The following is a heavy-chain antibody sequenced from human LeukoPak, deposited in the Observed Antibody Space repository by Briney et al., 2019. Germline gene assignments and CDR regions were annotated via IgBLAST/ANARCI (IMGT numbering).Heavy chain of an antibody. CDR3: ARVEQLVRYYYYYMDV. V-gene: IGHV1-18*01. D-gene: IGHD6-6*01. J-gene: IGHJ6*03. CDR2: ISAYNGNT. Sequence: ASVKVSCKASGYTFTSYGISWVRQAPGQGLEWMGWISAYNGNTNYAQKLQGRVTMTTDTSTNTAYMELRSLRSDDTAVYYCARVEQLVRYYYYYMDVWGKGTTVTVSS. CDR1: GYTFTSYG.